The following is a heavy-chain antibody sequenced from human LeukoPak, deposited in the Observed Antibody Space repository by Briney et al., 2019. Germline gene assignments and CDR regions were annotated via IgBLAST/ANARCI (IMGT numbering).Heavy chain of an antibody. Sequence: GGSLRLSCAASGFTFSSYSMSWVRQAPGKGQEWVSSISSGSSNIYYADSVKGGFTISRHNAKNSLYLQMNSLRAEDTAVYYCARGGHLGLDYWGQGTLVTVSS. CDR2: ISSGSSNI. CDR1: GFTFSSYS. V-gene: IGHV3-21*04. D-gene: IGHD3-16*01. CDR3: ARGGHLGLDY. J-gene: IGHJ4*02.